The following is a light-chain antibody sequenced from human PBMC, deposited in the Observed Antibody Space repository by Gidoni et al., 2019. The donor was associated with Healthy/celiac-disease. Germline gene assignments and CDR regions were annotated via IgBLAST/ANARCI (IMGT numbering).Light chain of an antibody. CDR1: QGISSY. CDR2: ASS. V-gene: IGKV1-8*01. Sequence: AIRMTQSPASFSASTGDRVTITCRARQGISSYVAWYQQNPGKAPKLLIYASSTLQSGVPSRFSGSGSGTDFTLTISCLQSEDFATYYCQQYYSYPRTFGQGTKVEIK. J-gene: IGKJ1*01. CDR3: QQYYSYPRT.